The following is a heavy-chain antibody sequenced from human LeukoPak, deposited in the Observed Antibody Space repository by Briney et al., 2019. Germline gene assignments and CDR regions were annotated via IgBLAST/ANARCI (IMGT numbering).Heavy chain of an antibody. CDR2: ISGSGGST. Sequence: GGSLRLSCAASGFTFSSYSMKWVRQAPGKWLEWVSAISGSGGSTYYADSVKGRFTISRDNSKNTLYLQMNSLRAEDTAVYYCAKWYYYDSSGYPNWGQGTLVTVSS. D-gene: IGHD3-22*01. CDR1: GFTFSSYS. CDR3: AKWYYYDSSGYPN. V-gene: IGHV3-23*01. J-gene: IGHJ4*02.